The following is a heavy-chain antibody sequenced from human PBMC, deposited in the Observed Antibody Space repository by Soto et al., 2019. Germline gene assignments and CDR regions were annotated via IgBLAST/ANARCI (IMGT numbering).Heavy chain of an antibody. CDR3: AAHYYDFWSGYYADGMDV. J-gene: IGHJ6*02. Sequence: AASVKVSCKASGFTFTSSAVQWVRQARGQRLEWIGWIVVGSGNTNYAQKFQERVTITRDMSTSTAYMELSSLRSEDTAVYYCAAHYYDFWSGYYADGMDVWGQGTTVTVSS. CDR1: GFTFTSSA. CDR2: IVVGSGNT. D-gene: IGHD3-3*01. V-gene: IGHV1-58*01.